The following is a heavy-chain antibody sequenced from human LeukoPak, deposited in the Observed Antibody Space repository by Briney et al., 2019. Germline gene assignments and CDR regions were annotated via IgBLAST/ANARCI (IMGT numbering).Heavy chain of an antibody. Sequence: ASVKVSCKVSGYTLTELSMHWVRQAPGKGLEWMGGFDPEDGETFYAQKFQGRVTMTEDTSTDTAYMELSSLRSEDTAVYYCATDYYYDSSGSYYTVDYWGQGTLVTVSS. CDR2: FDPEDGET. J-gene: IGHJ4*02. V-gene: IGHV1-24*01. CDR3: ATDYYYDSSGSYYTVDY. D-gene: IGHD3-22*01. CDR1: GYTLTELS.